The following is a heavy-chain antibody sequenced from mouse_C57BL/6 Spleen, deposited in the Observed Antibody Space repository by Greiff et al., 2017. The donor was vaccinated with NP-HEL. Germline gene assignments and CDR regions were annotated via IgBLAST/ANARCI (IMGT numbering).Heavy chain of an antibody. CDR3: ARIERLTYYGSSPLAY. V-gene: IGHV8-8*01. D-gene: IGHD1-1*01. CDR2: IWWDDDT. CDR1: GFSLSTFGMG. Sequence: QVTLKESGPGILQPSQTLSLTCSFSGFSLSTFGMGVGWIRQPSGKGLEWLAHIWWDDDTYYNPALKSRLTISKDTSKNQVFLKIANVDTADTATYYCARIERLTYYGSSPLAYWGQGTLVTVSA. J-gene: IGHJ3*01.